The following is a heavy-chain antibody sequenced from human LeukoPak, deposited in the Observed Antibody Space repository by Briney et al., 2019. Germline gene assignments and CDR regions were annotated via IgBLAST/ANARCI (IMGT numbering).Heavy chain of an antibody. J-gene: IGHJ5*02. CDR3: ARPYYYDSRIDP. Sequence: SETLSLTCTVSGGSISSGDYYWSWIRQPPGKGLEWFADMYYSGSTYYNPSLKSRVTMSADTYKTQLSLKLSSVTAADTAVYYCARPYYYDSRIDPWGQGILVTVSS. CDR2: MYYSGST. V-gene: IGHV4-30-4*01. CDR1: GGSISSGDYY. D-gene: IGHD3-22*01.